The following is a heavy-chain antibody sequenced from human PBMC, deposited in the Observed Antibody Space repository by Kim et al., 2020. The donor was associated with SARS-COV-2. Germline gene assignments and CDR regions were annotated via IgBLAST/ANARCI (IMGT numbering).Heavy chain of an antibody. Sequence: GGSLRLSCAASGFTFSSYAMSWVRQAPGKGLEWVSAISGSGGSTYYADSVKGRFTISRDNSKNTLYLQMNSLRAEDTAVYYCASHRITIFGVPEAFDIWGQGTMVTVSS. D-gene: IGHD3-3*01. CDR3: ASHRITIFGVPEAFDI. J-gene: IGHJ3*02. V-gene: IGHV3-23*01. CDR2: ISGSGGST. CDR1: GFTFSSYA.